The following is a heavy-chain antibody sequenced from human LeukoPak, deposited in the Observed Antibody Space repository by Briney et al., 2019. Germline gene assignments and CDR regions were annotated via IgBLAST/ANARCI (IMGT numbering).Heavy chain of an antibody. CDR3: ARLPLLDHSGYCSI. Sequence: SETLSLTCTVSGDSVSSGSYYWGWIRQPPGKGLEWIGNMMYSGNTYHNPSLKSRVFMSVDRSKNQFSLELNSVTAADTAVYYCARLPLLDHSGYCSIWGQGTLVTVSS. D-gene: IGHD3-22*01. CDR1: GDSVSSGSYY. V-gene: IGHV4-39*01. CDR2: MMYSGNT. J-gene: IGHJ4*02.